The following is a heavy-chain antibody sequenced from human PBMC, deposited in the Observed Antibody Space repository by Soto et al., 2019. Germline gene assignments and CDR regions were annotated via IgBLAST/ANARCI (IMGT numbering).Heavy chain of an antibody. J-gene: IGHJ4*02. CDR3: AREQGMFDY. Sequence: LRLSCAVSGFTFSDYSMHWVRQAPGKGLEWVAIVSSDGNTKYYADSVKGRFTISRDNSKNTLYLQMSSLRVEDTAVYYCAREQGMFDYWVQGTLVTVSS. CDR1: GFTFSDYS. V-gene: IGHV3-30-3*01. CDR2: VSSDGNTK.